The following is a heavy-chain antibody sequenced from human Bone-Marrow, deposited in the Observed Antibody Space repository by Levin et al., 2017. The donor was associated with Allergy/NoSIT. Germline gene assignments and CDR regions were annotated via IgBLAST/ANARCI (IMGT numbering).Heavy chain of an antibody. CDR1: GGSIRSGGYY. J-gene: IGHJ4*02. CDR3: AREDGSTIDY. V-gene: IGHV4-31*03. Sequence: SQTLSLPCTVSGGSIRSGGYYWSWLRQQPGKGLEWIGYIYYSGNTYYNPSLKSRVMISVDTSKNQFSLKVSSVTAADTAVYYCAREDGSTIDYWGQGILVTVSS. CDR2: IYYSGNT. D-gene: IGHD1/OR15-1a*01.